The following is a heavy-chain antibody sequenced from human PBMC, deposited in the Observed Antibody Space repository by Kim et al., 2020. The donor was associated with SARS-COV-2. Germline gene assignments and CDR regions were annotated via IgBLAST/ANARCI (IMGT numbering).Heavy chain of an antibody. CDR2: ISGSGGST. CDR3: AKDYGGNSGNYYYYGMDV. CDR1: GFTFSSYA. V-gene: IGHV3-23*01. Sequence: GGSLRLSCAASGFTFSSYAMSWVRQAPGKGLEWVSAISGSGGSTYYADSVKGRFTISRDNSKNTLYLQMHSLRAEDTAVYYCAKDYGGNSGNYYYYGMDVWGQGTTVTVSS. J-gene: IGHJ6*02. D-gene: IGHD4-17*01.